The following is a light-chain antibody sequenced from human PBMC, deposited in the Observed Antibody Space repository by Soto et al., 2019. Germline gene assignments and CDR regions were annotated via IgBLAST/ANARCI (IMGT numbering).Light chain of an antibody. Sequence: ESGFMQSPGTVSLSPGERDTLSCGASQSVSRSYLAWYQQKPGQAPRLLIYGASSRATGIPDRFSGSGSGTDFTLTISRLEPEDVAVYYCQQYGSSPLTFGGGTKVEIK. CDR3: QQYGSSPLT. CDR2: GAS. V-gene: IGKV3-20*01. J-gene: IGKJ4*01. CDR1: QSVSRSY.